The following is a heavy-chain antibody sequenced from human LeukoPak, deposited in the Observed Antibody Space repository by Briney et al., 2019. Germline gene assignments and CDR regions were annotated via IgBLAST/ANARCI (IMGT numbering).Heavy chain of an antibody. CDR1: GGSFSGYY. D-gene: IGHD2-2*01. Sequence: SETLSLTCAVYGGSFSGYYWSWIRQPPGKGLEWIGEINHSGSTNYNPSLKSRVTISVDTSKNQFSLKLSSVTAADTAVYYCARGQGYCSSTSCYRGYNWFDPWGQGTLVTVSS. CDR3: ARGQGYCSSTSCYRGYNWFDP. CDR2: INHSGST. J-gene: IGHJ5*02. V-gene: IGHV4-34*01.